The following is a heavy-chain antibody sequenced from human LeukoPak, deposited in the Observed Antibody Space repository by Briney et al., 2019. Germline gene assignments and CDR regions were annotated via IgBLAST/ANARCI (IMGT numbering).Heavy chain of an antibody. CDR1: GASISSYY. Sequence: PPETLSLTCTVSGASISSYYWTWIRQAPGKGLEWIGYVYYSVSTNYNPSLKSRVSISQDTSKNQVSLTLNSVTAADTAVYYCARQESGPYHYMDVWGRGTAVTVSS. D-gene: IGHD3-3*01. CDR2: VYYSVST. CDR3: ARQESGPYHYMDV. V-gene: IGHV4-59*08. J-gene: IGHJ6*03.